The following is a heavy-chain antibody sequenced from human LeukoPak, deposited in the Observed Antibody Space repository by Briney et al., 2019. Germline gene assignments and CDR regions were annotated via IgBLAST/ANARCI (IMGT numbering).Heavy chain of an antibody. J-gene: IGHJ4*02. D-gene: IGHD3-22*01. V-gene: IGHV4-4*07. CDR3: ASAPRAINLYDSSGYSSYYFDY. Sequence: SETLSLTCTVSAGAIGSYYWTWVRQPADKGFEWIGHVYSDGTTNYNPSLKSRLTMSIDKAKNKFSLKVNSVTAADTAVYYCASAPRAINLYDSSGYSSYYFDYWGRGTLVTVSS. CDR1: AGAIGSYY. CDR2: VYSDGTT.